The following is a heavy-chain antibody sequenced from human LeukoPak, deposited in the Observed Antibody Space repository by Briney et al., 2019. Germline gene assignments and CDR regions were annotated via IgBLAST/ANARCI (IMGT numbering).Heavy chain of an antibody. J-gene: IGHJ4*02. D-gene: IGHD6-25*01. Sequence: GGSLRLSCAASGFTFDDYAMHWVRQAPGKGLEWVSGISWNSGSIGYADSVKGRFTISRDNAKNTLYLQMNSLRAEDTAVYYCAHAKAVAAPFDYWGQGTLVTVSS. CDR2: ISWNSGSI. V-gene: IGHV3-9*01. CDR3: AHAKAVAAPFDY. CDR1: GFTFDDYA.